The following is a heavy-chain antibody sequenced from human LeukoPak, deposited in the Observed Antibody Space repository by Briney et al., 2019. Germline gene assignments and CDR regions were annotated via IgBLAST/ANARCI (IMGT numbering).Heavy chain of an antibody. CDR2: INHSGSA. J-gene: IGHJ3*02. CDR3: ARDKGYCSSTSCHDAFDI. CDR1: GGSISSYY. V-gene: IGHV4-34*01. Sequence: SETLSLTCTVSGGSISSYYWSWIRQPPGKGLEWIGEINHSGSANYNPSLKSRVTISVDTSKNQFSLKLSSVTAADTAVYYCARDKGYCSSTSCHDAFDIWGQGTMVTVSS. D-gene: IGHD2-2*01.